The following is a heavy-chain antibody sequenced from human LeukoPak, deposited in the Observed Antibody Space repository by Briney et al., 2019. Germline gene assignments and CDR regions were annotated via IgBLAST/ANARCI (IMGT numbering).Heavy chain of an antibody. V-gene: IGHV4-59*04. D-gene: IGHD3-22*01. CDR1: GGSISSYY. Sequence: PSETLSLTCTVSGGSISSYYWSWIRQPPGKGLEWIGSIYYSGSTYYNPSLKSRVTISVDTSKNQFSLKLSSVTAADTAVYYCAGNYYDSSGFLRWGQGTLVTVSS. CDR2: IYYSGST. J-gene: IGHJ4*02. CDR3: AGNYYDSSGFLR.